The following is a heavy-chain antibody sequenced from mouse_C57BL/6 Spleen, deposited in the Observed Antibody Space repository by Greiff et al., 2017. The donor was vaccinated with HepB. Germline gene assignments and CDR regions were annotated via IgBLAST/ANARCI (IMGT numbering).Heavy chain of an antibody. CDR3: ATAYYSNYDRGYFDY. V-gene: IGHV1-72*01. CDR1: GYTFTSYW. Sequence: QVQLQQPGAELVKPGASVKLSCKASGYTFTSYWMHWVKQRPGRGLEWIGRIDPNSGGTKYNEKFKSKATLTVDKPSSTAYMQLSSLTSEDSAVYYCATAYYSNYDRGYFDYWGQGTTLTVSS. J-gene: IGHJ2*01. CDR2: IDPNSGGT. D-gene: IGHD2-5*01.